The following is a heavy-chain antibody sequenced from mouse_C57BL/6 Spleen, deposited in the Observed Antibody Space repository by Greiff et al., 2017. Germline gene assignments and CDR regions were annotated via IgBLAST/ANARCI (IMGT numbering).Heavy chain of an antibody. Sequence: VQLQQSGPELVKPGASVKIPCKASGYTFTDYNMDWVKQSHGKSLEWIGDINPNNGGTIYNQKFKGKATLTVDKSSSTAYMELRSLTSEDTAVYYCARNTLAFYAMDYWGQGTSVTVSS. CDR1: GYTFTDYN. D-gene: IGHD6-1*01. J-gene: IGHJ4*01. CDR3: ARNTLAFYAMDY. CDR2: INPNNGGT. V-gene: IGHV1-18*01.